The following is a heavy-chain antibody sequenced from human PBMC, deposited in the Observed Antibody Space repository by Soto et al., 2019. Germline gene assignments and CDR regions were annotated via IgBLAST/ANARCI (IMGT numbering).Heavy chain of an antibody. CDR1: GGSISSSSYY. Sequence: SSETLSLTCTVSGGSISSSSYYWGWIRQPPGKGLEWIGSIYYSGSTYYNPSLKSRVTISVDTSKNQFSLRAEDTAVYYCAKFWGPIPATVDDYWGQGTLVTVSS. CDR3: AKFWGPIPATVDDY. D-gene: IGHD6-13*01. J-gene: IGHJ4*02. V-gene: IGHV4-39*01. CDR2: IYYSGST.